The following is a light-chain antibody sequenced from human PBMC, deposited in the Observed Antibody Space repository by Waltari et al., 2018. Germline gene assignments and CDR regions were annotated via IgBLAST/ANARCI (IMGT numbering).Light chain of an antibody. CDR2: EVT. Sequence: QSALTQPASVSGSPGQSVTISCTGTSSDVGGYNYVSWYQQHPGNAPKLMIYEVTRRRSGVSNRFSGSKSGNTASLTVSGLQAEDEADYYCSSYTSSTYPVVFGGGTKLTVL. J-gene: IGLJ2*01. V-gene: IGLV2-14*01. CDR1: SSDVGGYNY. CDR3: SSYTSSTYPVV.